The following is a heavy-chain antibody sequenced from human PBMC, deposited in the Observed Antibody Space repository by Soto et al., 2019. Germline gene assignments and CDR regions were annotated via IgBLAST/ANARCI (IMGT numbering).Heavy chain of an antibody. J-gene: IGHJ5*02. Sequence: QVQLQESGPGLVKPSETLSLTCTVSGGSISSYYWSWIRQPPGKGLEWIGYIYYSGSTNYNPSLKSRVTTSIDPSKNQFSLKLSSVTAADTAVYYCARLGYQPVPYNWFDPWGQGTLVTVSS. D-gene: IGHD2-2*01. CDR2: IYYSGST. V-gene: IGHV4-59*01. CDR1: GGSISSYY. CDR3: ARLGYQPVPYNWFDP.